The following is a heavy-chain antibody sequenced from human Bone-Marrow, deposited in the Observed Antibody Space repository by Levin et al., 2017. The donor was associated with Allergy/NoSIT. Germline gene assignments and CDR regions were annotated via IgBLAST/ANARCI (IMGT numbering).Heavy chain of an antibody. D-gene: IGHD5-18*01. CDR2: MNPNSGNT. J-gene: IGHJ4*02. V-gene: IGHV1-8*01. CDR3: ARGAAMAPLGY. CDR1: GYTFTSYD. Sequence: ASVKVSCKASGYTFTSYDINWVRQATGQGLEWMGWMNPNSGNTGYAQKFQGRVTMTTNTSISTAYMELSTLISDDTAVYYCARGAAMAPLGYWGQGTLVTVSS.